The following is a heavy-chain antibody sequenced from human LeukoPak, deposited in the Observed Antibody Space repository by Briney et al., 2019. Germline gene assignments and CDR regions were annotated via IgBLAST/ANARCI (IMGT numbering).Heavy chain of an antibody. J-gene: IGHJ4*02. D-gene: IGHD5-12*01. CDR1: GDSISDYY. CDR2: IYYSGST. Sequence: PSETLSLTCTVSGDSISDYYWTWIRQTPGKGLEWIGYIYYSGSTNYNPSLKSRVTISVDTSKNQFSLKLSSVTAADTAVYYCASFSGYSGGDYWGQGTLVTVSS. V-gene: IGHV4-59*12. CDR3: ASFSGYSGGDY.